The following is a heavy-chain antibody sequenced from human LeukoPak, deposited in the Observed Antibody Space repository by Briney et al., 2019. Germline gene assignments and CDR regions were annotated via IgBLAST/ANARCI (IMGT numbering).Heavy chain of an antibody. Sequence: GGSLRLSCAASGFTFSSYSMNWVRQAPGKGLEWVSSISSSSSYIYYADSVKGRFTISRDNAKNSLYLQMNSLRAEDTAVYYCARDCGGDCYSSAFDIWGQGTMVTVSS. CDR2: ISSSSSYI. J-gene: IGHJ3*02. CDR3: ARDCGGDCYSSAFDI. V-gene: IGHV3-21*01. CDR1: GFTFSSYS. D-gene: IGHD2-21*02.